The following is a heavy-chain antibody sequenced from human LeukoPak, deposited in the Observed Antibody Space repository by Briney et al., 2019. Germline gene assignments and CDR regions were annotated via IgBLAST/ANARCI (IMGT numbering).Heavy chain of an antibody. CDR1: GFTFSSYG. CDR2: ISYDGSNK. CDR3: AKVRAAAGTAYYFDY. V-gene: IGHV3-30*18. J-gene: IGHJ4*02. D-gene: IGHD6-13*01. Sequence: PGGSLRLSCAASGFTFSSYGMHWVRQAPGKGLEWVAVISYDGSNKYYADSVKGRFTISRDNSKNTLYLQMNSLRAEDTAVYYCAKVRAAAGTAYYFDYWGQGTLVTVSS.